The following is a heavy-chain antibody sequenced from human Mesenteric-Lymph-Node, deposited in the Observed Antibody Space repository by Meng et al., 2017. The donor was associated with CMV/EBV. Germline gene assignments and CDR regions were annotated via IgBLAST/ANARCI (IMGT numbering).Heavy chain of an antibody. V-gene: IGHV3-20*04. Sequence: GESLKISCAASGFTFSSYAMSWVRQAPGKGLEWVAGTNWNGDNTDYADSVKGRFTISRDNAKNSLYLQMNSLRAEDTAVYYCAREYFSGGIPIDYWGQGTLVTVSS. CDR3: AREYFSGGIPIDY. D-gene: IGHD2-15*01. CDR1: GFTFSSYA. CDR2: TNWNGDNT. J-gene: IGHJ4*02.